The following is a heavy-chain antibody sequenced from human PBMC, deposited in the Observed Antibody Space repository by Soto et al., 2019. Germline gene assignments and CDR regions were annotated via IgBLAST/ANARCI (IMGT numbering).Heavy chain of an antibody. Sequence: SETPSLTCAVSGVSLTSGNWWTWVRQSPQRGLEYIGEIFHDGTANYYPSFERRVAMSVDTSRNQFSLKLTSVTAADTAVYFCARLVYDTRLNYMYFDFWGPGTLVTVSS. CDR1: GVSLTSGNW. J-gene: IGHJ4*02. D-gene: IGHD3-10*01. CDR3: ARLVYDTRLNYMYFDF. CDR2: IFHDGTA. V-gene: IGHV4-4*02.